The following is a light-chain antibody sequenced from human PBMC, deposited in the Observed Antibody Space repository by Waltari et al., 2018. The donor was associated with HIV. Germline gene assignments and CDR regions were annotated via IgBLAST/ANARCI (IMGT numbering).Light chain of an antibody. J-gene: IGLJ2*01. CDR2: DNT. CDR1: SPKLGHHF. V-gene: IGLV1-51*01. CDR3: GTWDSSLSAWV. Sequence: QSVLTQPPSVSAAPGQKVTIPCSGSSPKLGHHFVAWFPQLPGTAPNTLIYDNTRRPSGIPDRFTGSKSGTSATLGITGLQSGDEADYYCGTWDSSLSAWVFGGGTKLTVL.